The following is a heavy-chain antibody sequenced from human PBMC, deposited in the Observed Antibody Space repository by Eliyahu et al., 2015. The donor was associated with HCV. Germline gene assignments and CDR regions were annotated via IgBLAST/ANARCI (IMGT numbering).Heavy chain of an antibody. J-gene: IGHJ4*02. D-gene: IGHD3-16*02. CDR2: INHSGST. CDR3: ARGRVNYDYVWGSYRYGHLFDY. Sequence: QVQLQQWGAGLLKPSETLSLTCAVYGGSFXGYYWXWXRQPPGKGLEWIGEINHSGSTNYNPSLKSRVTISVDTSKNQFSLKLSSVTAADTTVYYCARGRVNYDYVWGSYRYGHLFDYWGQGTLVTVSS. CDR1: GGSFXGYY. V-gene: IGHV4-34*01.